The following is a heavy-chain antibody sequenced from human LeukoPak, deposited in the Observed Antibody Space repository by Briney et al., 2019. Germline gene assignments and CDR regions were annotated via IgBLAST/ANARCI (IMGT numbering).Heavy chain of an antibody. CDR3: AGVPAARDQIQYNWFDP. J-gene: IGHJ5*02. CDR2: INHSGST. Sequence: PSETLSLTCAVYGGSFSGYYWSWIRQPPGKGLEWIGEINHSGSTNYNPSLKSRVTISVDTSKNQFSLKLSSVTAAGAAVYYAAGVPAARDQIQYNWFDPWGQGTLVTVSS. V-gene: IGHV4-34*01. D-gene: IGHD2-2*01. CDR1: GGSFSGYY.